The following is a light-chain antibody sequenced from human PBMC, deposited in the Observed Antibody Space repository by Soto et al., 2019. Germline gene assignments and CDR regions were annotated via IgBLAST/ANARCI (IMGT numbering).Light chain of an antibody. Sequence: QTVVTQEPSLTVSPGGTGTLTCGSSTGAVSSDHWPYWFQQKPGQAPRTLIYDISSKHSWTPARFSGSLLGGKAALSLSGAQPEDEADYYCLLSYSGAWVFGGVTKLTVL. J-gene: IGLJ3*02. V-gene: IGLV7-46*01. CDR1: TGAVSSDHW. CDR2: DIS. CDR3: LLSYSGAWV.